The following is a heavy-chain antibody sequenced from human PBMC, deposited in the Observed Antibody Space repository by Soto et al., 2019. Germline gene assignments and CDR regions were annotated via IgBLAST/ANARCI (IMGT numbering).Heavy chain of an antibody. CDR1: GGSFSGYY. CDR3: TRAPVVLLRFGELSGWFDP. CDR2: LTHSGST. D-gene: IGHD3-10*01. J-gene: IGHJ5*02. Sequence: SETLSLTCAVYGGSFSGYYWSWIRQHPGKGLEWIGELTHSGSTNYNPSLKSRFTISVVTSKHQFSVKLSSVTAADTAVYYCTRAPVVLLRFGELSGWFDPWGQGTLVNV. V-gene: IGHV4-34*01.